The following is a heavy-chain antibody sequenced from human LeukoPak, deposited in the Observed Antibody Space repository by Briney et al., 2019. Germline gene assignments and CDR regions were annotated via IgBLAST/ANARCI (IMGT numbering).Heavy chain of an antibody. CDR3: ARRYCSGTNCYANFDY. CDR1: GYSFTSYW. CDR2: IYPGDSAT. J-gene: IGHJ4*02. V-gene: IGHV5-51*01. Sequence: GESLKISCKGSGYSFTSYWIDWVRQMPGKGLEWMGIIYPGDSATRSSPPFQGQVTISVDKSISTAYLQWSSLKASDTAMYYCARRYCSGTNCYANFDYWGQGTLVTVSS. D-gene: IGHD2-2*01.